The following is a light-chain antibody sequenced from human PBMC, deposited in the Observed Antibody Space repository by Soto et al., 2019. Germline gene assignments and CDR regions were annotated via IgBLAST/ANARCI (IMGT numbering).Light chain of an antibody. CDR2: GAS. V-gene: IGKV3-20*01. CDR3: QQYGSSPTWT. Sequence: ESVLTNYPGTLSLSHGERATLSCRASQSVSSSYLAWYQQKPGQAPRLLIYGASSRATGIPDRFSGSGSGTDFTLTISRLEPEDFAVYYCQQYGSSPTWTFGQGTKVDIK. CDR1: QSVSSSY. J-gene: IGKJ1*01.